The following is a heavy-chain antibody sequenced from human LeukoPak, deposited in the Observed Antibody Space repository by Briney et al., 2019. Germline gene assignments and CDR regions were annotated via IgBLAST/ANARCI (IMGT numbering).Heavy chain of an antibody. CDR3: ARFPLNIYAPIDY. CDR1: GFSFNNFA. CDR2: ISESGNS. V-gene: IGHV3-23*01. J-gene: IGHJ4*02. Sequence: GGSLRLSCAASGFSFNNFAMSWVRQAPGRGLEWVSTISESGNSYYADSVKGRFTMSRDNSKNTLYLQMNGLSAEDTAIYYCARFPLNIYAPIDYWGQGTLVTVSS. D-gene: IGHD3-16*01.